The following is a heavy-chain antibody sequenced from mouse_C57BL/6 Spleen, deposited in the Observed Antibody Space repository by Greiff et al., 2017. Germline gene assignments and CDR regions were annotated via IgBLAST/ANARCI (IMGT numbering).Heavy chain of an antibody. J-gene: IGHJ4*01. CDR2: ISSGGDYI. Sequence: EVQRVESGAGLVKPGGSLKLSCAASGFTFSSYAMSWVRQTPEKRLEWVAYISSGGDYIYYADTVKGRFTISRDNARNTLYLQMSSLKSEDTAMYYCTRDWITTVSYAMDYWGQGTSVTVSS. CDR3: TRDWITTVSYAMDY. CDR1: GFTFSSYA. V-gene: IGHV5-9-1*02. D-gene: IGHD1-1*01.